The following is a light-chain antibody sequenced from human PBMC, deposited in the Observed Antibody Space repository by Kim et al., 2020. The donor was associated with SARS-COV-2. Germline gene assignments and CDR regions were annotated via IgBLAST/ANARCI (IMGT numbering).Light chain of an antibody. V-gene: IGKV1-9*01. CDR1: QGTTNS. Sequence: ASVGERVTITCRASQGTTNSFAWYQQKPGEAPKLLIFEASILKTGVPSRFTGSTSGTEFTLTITGLQPEDFATYYCQRLIDDLLTFGGGTKVDIK. J-gene: IGKJ4*01. CDR3: QRLIDDLLT. CDR2: EAS.